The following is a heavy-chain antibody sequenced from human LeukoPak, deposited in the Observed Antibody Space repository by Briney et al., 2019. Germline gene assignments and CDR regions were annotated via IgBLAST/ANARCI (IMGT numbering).Heavy chain of an antibody. D-gene: IGHD6-13*01. Sequence: GRTLRLSCAASGFIFSGHAMHWVRQAPGKGLEWVAVTSDDGRNKYYADSVKGRFTISRDNSKNTLSLQMNSLGDEDTAVYYCARGQQQLVNRGSYCYYYMDVWGEGTTVTVSS. CDR3: ARGQQQLVNRGSYCYYYMDV. V-gene: IGHV3-30*04. J-gene: IGHJ6*03. CDR1: GFIFSGHA. CDR2: TSDDGRNK.